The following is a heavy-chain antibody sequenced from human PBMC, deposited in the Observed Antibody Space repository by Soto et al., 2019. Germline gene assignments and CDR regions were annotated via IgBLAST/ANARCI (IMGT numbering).Heavy chain of an antibody. CDR1: GFTFSNAW. Sequence: ELQLVESGGGLVKPGGSLRLSCVASGFTFSNAWMNWVRQAPGKGLEWVGRIKSKTDGGTTDYAAPVKGRFTISRDDSKNTLYVQMKSLKTDDTGVYYCLTDLGDVVLEYGMDVWGQGARVTVSS. D-gene: IGHD2-2*01. CDR3: LTDLGDVVLEYGMDV. J-gene: IGHJ6*02. CDR2: IKSKTDGGTT. V-gene: IGHV3-15*07.